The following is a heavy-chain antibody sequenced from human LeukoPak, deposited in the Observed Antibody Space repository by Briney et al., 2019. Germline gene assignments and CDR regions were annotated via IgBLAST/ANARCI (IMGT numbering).Heavy chain of an antibody. CDR3: ARLYTPYDYGGQNWFDP. J-gene: IGHJ5*02. CDR2: INHSGST. Sequence: SETLSLTCAVYGGSFSGYYWSWIRQPPGKGLEWIGEINHSGSTNYNPSLKSRVTISVDTSKNQFSLKLSSVTAADTAVYYCARLYTPYDYGGQNWFDPWGQGTLVTVSS. D-gene: IGHD4-23*01. V-gene: IGHV4-34*01. CDR1: GGSFSGYY.